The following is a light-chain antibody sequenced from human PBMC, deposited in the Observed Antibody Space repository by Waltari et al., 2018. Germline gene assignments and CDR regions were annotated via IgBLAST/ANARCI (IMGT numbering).Light chain of an antibody. Sequence: EVILTQSPDTLSLSPGARATLSCRASQNITNNYLAWYQQKPGLAPRLLLYDSSSRATGVPDRFSGSGSGTDFTLTIGRLEPEDYAVYYCQQYENSPLTFGGGTQVETK. V-gene: IGKV3-20*01. CDR3: QQYENSPLT. CDR1: QNITNNY. J-gene: IGKJ4*01. CDR2: DSS.